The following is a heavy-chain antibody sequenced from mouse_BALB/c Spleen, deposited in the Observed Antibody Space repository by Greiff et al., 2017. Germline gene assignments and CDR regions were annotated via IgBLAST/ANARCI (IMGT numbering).Heavy chain of an antibody. D-gene: IGHD2-4*01. CDR1: GYTFTSYW. Sequence: VQLVESGAELAKPGASVKMSCKASGYTFTSYWMHWVKQRPGQGLEWIGYINPSTGYTEYNQKFKDKATLTADKSSSTAYMQLSSLTSEDSAVYYCARSGIKDAMDYWGQGTSVTVSS. V-gene: IGHV1-7*01. J-gene: IGHJ4*01. CDR2: INPSTGYT. CDR3: ARSGIKDAMDY.